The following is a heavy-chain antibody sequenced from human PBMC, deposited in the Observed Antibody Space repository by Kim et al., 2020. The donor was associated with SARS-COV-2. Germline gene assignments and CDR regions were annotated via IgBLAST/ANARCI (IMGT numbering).Heavy chain of an antibody. V-gene: IGHV1-18*01. CDR3: VREKRYCSGGSCYRFDNYYGLDA. CDR1: GYTFTSSG. CDR2: ISAYNGET. D-gene: IGHD2-15*01. J-gene: IGHJ6*02. Sequence: ASVKVSCKASGYTFTSSGISWVRQAPGQGLEWLGWISAYNGETNYEQSLRDRLTLTTDTFTDTAYMEVRSLRPDDTAVYYCVREKRYCSGGSCYRFDNYYGLDAWGQGTRVTVSS.